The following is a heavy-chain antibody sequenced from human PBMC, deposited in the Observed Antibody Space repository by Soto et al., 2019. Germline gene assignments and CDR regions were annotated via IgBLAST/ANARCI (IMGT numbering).Heavy chain of an antibody. J-gene: IGHJ5*02. CDR1: GFTFSSYG. D-gene: IGHD3-9*01. CDR3: AKDDSYYDILTGYRANWFDP. Sequence: SLRLSCAASGFTFSSYGMHWVRQAPGKGLEWVAVISYDGSNKYYADSVKGRFTISRDNSKNTLYLQMNSLRAEDTAVYYCAKDDSYYDILTGYRANWFDPWGQGTLVTVSS. V-gene: IGHV3-30*18. CDR2: ISYDGSNK.